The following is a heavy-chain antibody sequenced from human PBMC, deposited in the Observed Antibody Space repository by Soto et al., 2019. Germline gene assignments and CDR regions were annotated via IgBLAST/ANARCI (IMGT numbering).Heavy chain of an antibody. CDR1: GYTFTGYY. Sequence: ASVKVSCKASGYTFTGYYMHWLRQAPGQGLEWMGWINPNSGGTNYAQKFQGWVTMTRDTSISTAYMELSRLRSDDTAVYYCARGRPVTQPVAMLTDYSGRDVGGKGT. D-gene: IGHD2-8*01. CDR2: INPNSGGT. V-gene: IGHV1-2*04. CDR3: ARGRPVTQPVAMLTDYSGRDV. J-gene: IGHJ6*04.